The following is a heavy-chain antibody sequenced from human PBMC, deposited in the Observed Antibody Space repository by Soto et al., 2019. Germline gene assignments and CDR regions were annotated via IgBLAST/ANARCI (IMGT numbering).Heavy chain of an antibody. CDR1: GYTFTNYG. CDR3: ARAVVTAVNRGGIGAPNWFGP. CDR2: ISGYNGNT. Sequence: QVYLVQSGAEVRKPGASVKVSCKASGYTFTNYGVAWVRQAPGHGLEWLGWISGYNGNTNYAQKFQGRVTMTRDTAPSTAYMELKTLRSDATASYFCARAVVTAVNRGGIGAPNWFGPWCQGNLVTVSS. V-gene: IGHV1-18*01. D-gene: IGHD3-10*01. J-gene: IGHJ5*02.